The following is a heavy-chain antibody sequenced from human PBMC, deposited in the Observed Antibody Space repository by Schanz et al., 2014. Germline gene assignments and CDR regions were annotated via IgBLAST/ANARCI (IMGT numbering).Heavy chain of an antibody. CDR3: VRGVGAWEQRIFDY. J-gene: IGHJ4*02. Sequence: QVLLQESGPGVAKPSGTLSLTCAVSGGSIISSTWWGWVRQPPGKGLEWIGEIYHNGDTSFNPSLKVRATMSLDKSKKEFSLGLTSLTAADTALYYCVRGVGAWEQRIFDYWGKGTLVTVSS. CDR1: GGSIISSTW. V-gene: IGHV4-4*02. CDR2: IYHNGDT. D-gene: IGHD1-26*01.